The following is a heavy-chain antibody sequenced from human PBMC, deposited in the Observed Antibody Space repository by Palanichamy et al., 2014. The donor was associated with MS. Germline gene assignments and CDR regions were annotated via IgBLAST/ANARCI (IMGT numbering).Heavy chain of an antibody. J-gene: IGHJ4*02. V-gene: IGHV3-30-3*01. D-gene: IGHD6-19*01. CDR3: AREGRIAVTGTPLDY. CDR1: GFTFSNYE. Sequence: QVQLVESGGGVVQPGRSLRLSCAASGFTFSNYEIHWVRQAPGKGLEWVAVISYGGSKKYYADSVKGRFTVSRDSSKNTLYPQMNSLRPEDTAVYYCAREGRIAVTGTPLDYWGQGTLVTISS. CDR2: ISYGGSKK.